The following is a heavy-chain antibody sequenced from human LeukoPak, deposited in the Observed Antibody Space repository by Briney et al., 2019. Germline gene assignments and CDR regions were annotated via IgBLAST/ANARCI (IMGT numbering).Heavy chain of an antibody. V-gene: IGHV1-18*01. CDR3: ARHELYYYDGMHV. CDR2: IRGDNGNT. D-gene: IGHD3-10*01. Sequence: ASVKVSCKAAGYTFTIYGISWVRQAPGQGLEWMGWIRGDNGNTKYVQKFQGRVTMTADTSTSTAYMELRSLRSDDTAVFYCARHELYYYDGMHVWGQGTTVTVSS. J-gene: IGHJ6*02. CDR1: GYTFTIYG.